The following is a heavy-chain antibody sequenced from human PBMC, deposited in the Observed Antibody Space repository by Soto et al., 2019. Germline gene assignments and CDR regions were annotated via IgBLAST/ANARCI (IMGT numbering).Heavy chain of an antibody. Sequence: QVQLQESGPGLVEPSETLSLTCTVSGGYISSYYWSWIRQPTGEGQEWIGYICYSWSTKYNTSLKSRVTISVDTSKNTTTLKLSPVTDADTAVYYCESTKRITMVRGVISPYYCYGMDVWGQGTTVTVSS. CDR1: GGYISSYY. CDR2: ICYSWST. V-gene: IGHV4-59*01. CDR3: ESTKRITMVRGVISPYYCYGMDV. D-gene: IGHD3-10*01. J-gene: IGHJ6*02.